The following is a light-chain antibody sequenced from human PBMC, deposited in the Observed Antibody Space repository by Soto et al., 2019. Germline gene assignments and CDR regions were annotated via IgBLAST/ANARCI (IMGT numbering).Light chain of an antibody. CDR3: QQYNSYWT. CDR1: QSISSW. CDR2: KAS. V-gene: IGKV1-5*03. Sequence: IQMTQSPSTLSASVGDRVTITCRASQSISSWLAWYQQKPGKAPKLLIYKASSLESGVPSRVSGSGSGTEFTLTISGLQPDDFATYYCQQYNSYWTFGQGTKVDIK. J-gene: IGKJ1*01.